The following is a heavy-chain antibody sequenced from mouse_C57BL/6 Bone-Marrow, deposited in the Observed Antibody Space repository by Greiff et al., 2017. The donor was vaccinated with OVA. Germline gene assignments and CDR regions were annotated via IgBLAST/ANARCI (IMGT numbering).Heavy chain of an antibody. CDR1: GYSFTSYY. D-gene: IGHD2-14*01. J-gene: IGHJ4*01. CDR2: IYPGSGNT. Sequence: QVQLQQSGPELVKPGASVKISCKASGYSFTSYYIHWVKQRPGQGLEWIGWIYPGSGNTKYNEKFKGKATLTADTSSSTAYMQLSSLTSEDSAVYYCARVGNYAMDYWGQGTSVTVSS. V-gene: IGHV1-66*01. CDR3: ARVGNYAMDY.